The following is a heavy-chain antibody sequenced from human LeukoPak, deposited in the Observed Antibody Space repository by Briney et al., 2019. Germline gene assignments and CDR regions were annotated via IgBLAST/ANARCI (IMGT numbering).Heavy chain of an antibody. V-gene: IGHV4-59*01. CDR2: IYYSGST. J-gene: IGHJ4*02. Sequence: SETLSLTCAVYGGSFSGYYWSWIRQPPGKGLEWIGYIYYSGSTNYNPSLKSRVTISVDTSKNQFSLKLSSVTAADTAVYYCARGTGYSYGYSFDYWGQGTLVTVSS. CDR3: ARGTGYSYGYSFDY. D-gene: IGHD5-18*01. CDR1: GGSFSGYY.